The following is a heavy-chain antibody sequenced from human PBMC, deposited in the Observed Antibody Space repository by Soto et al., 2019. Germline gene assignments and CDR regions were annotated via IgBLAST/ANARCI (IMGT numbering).Heavy chain of an antibody. D-gene: IGHD7-27*01. CDR3: ARSLTGFWWFDP. CDR2: INPNSGDT. J-gene: IGHJ5*02. Sequence: GASVKVSCKSSGYAFTGYYIHGVRQAPGQGLEWMGWINPNSGDTNYAQKFQGWVTMTRDTSISTAYMELSRLRSDDTAVYYCARSLTGFWWFDPWGQGTLVTVSS. CDR1: GYAFTGYY. V-gene: IGHV1-2*04.